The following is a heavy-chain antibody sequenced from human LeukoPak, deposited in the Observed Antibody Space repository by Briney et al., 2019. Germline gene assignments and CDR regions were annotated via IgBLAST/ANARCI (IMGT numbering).Heavy chain of an antibody. CDR3: AKDLSVLWFGESS. D-gene: IGHD3-10*01. CDR1: GFTFSSYA. Sequence: GGSLRLSCAASGFTFSSYAMSWVRQAQGQGLEWVSAISGSGGSTYYADSVKGRFTISRDNSKNTLYLQMNSLRAEDTAVYYCAKDLSVLWFGESSWGQGTLVTVSS. J-gene: IGHJ4*02. CDR2: ISGSGGST. V-gene: IGHV3-23*01.